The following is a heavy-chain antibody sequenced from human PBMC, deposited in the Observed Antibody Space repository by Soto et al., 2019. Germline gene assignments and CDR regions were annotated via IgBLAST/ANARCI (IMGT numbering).Heavy chain of an antibody. CDR1: GYTFTGYF. V-gene: IGHV1-2*04. CDR2: INPNSGDT. CDR3: ARADYGDYLSSYYFDS. Sequence: ASVKVSCKASGYTFTGYFLHWVRQAPGQGLEWMGWINPNSGDTNCAQKFQGWVTLTRDTSISTAYMELTRLRSDDTAVYYCARADYGDYLSSYYFDSWGQGTLVTVSS. J-gene: IGHJ4*02. D-gene: IGHD4-17*01.